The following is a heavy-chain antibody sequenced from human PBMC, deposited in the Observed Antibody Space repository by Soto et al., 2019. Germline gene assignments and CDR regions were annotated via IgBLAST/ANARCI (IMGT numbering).Heavy chain of an antibody. CDR1: GGTFSSYT. CDR3: ARDNRQEIWVEGLNAMDV. J-gene: IGHJ6*02. D-gene: IGHD2-15*01. CDR2: IIPILGIA. V-gene: IGHV1-69*04. Sequence: SVKVSCKASGGTFSSYTISWVRQAPGQGLEWMGRIIPILGIANYAQKFQGRVTITADKSTSTAYMELRSLRPDDTAMYYCARDNRQEIWVEGLNAMDVWS.